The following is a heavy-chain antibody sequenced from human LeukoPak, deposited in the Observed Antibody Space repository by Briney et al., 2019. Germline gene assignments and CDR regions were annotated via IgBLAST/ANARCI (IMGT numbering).Heavy chain of an antibody. Sequence: GASLKISCKGSGYSFANYWIGWVRQMPGKGLEWMGIIYPGDSDTRYSPSLQGQVTISADKSISTAYLQWSSLKASDTAMYYCARARGATIAHFDYWGQGTLVTVSS. V-gene: IGHV5-51*01. CDR3: ARARGATIAHFDY. D-gene: IGHD1-26*01. J-gene: IGHJ4*02. CDR2: IYPGDSDT. CDR1: GYSFANYW.